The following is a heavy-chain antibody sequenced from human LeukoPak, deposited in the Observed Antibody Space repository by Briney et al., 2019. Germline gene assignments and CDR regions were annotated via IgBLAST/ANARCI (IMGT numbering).Heavy chain of an antibody. CDR1: GYTFTSYG. V-gene: IGHV1-18*01. J-gene: IGHJ6*03. CDR2: ISAYNGNT. Sequence: GASVKLSCTASGYTFTSYGISWVRQAPGQGLEWMGWISAYNGNTNYAEKLQGRFTMTTDTPTSTAYMELRSLRSDDTAVYYCARDQRGRHLVDYYYYMDFWGKGTKVTVSS. CDR3: ARDQRGRHLVDYYYYMDF.